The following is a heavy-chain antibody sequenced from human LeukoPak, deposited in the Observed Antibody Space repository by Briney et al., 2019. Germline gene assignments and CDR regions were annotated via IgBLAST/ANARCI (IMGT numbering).Heavy chain of an antibody. CDR2: IIPIFGTA. Sequence: GASVKVSRKTSVGTFSSYAISWVRQAPAQGLECMGRIIPIFGTANYAQKFQGRVTITADKSTSTAYMELSSLRSEDTAVYYCASDSTMVRGVIIYFDYWGQGTLVTVSS. D-gene: IGHD3-10*01. CDR3: ASDSTMVRGVIIYFDY. J-gene: IGHJ4*02. V-gene: IGHV1-69*06. CDR1: VGTFSSYA.